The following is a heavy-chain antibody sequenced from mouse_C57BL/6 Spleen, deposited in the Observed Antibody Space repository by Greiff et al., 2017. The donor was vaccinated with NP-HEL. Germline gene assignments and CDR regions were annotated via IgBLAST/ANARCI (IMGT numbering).Heavy chain of an antibody. Sequence: VQLQQPGAELVKPGASVKLSCKASGYTFTSYWMQWVKQRPGQGLEWIGEIDPSDSYTNYNQKFKGKATLTVDTSSSTAYMQLSSLTSEDSAVYYCARSANWDGSYWGQGTTLTVSS. V-gene: IGHV1-50*01. CDR1: GYTFTSYW. D-gene: IGHD4-1*01. CDR3: ARSANWDGSY. CDR2: IDPSDSYT. J-gene: IGHJ2*01.